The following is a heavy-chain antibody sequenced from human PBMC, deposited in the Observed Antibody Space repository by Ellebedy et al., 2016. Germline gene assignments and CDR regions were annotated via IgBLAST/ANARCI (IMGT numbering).Heavy chain of an antibody. J-gene: IGHJ2*01. CDR3: AREIGTPGTWYFDL. CDR1: GFAFSRYW. D-gene: IGHD1-1*01. Sequence: GESLKISXAASGFAFSRYWMHWVRQAPGKGLVWVARTNEDGTTINYADSVKGRFTISRDNAKNFLYLQMNSLRAEDTAVYYCAREIGTPGTWYFDLWGRGTPVTVSS. V-gene: IGHV3-74*01. CDR2: TNEDGTTI.